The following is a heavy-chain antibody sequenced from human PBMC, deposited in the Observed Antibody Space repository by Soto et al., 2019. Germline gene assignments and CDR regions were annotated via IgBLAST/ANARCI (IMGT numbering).Heavy chain of an antibody. CDR2: ISYDGSNK. V-gene: IGHV3-30*18. CDR3: AKGLGRSNYYYSGMDV. D-gene: IGHD3-10*01. J-gene: IGHJ6*02. CDR1: GFTFSSYG. Sequence: GGSLSLSCAASGFTFSSYGMHWVRQAPGKGLEWVAVISYDGSNKYYADSVKGRFTISRDSSVVYLQMNSLRADDTAVYYCAKGLGRSNYYYSGMDVWGQGTTVTVSS.